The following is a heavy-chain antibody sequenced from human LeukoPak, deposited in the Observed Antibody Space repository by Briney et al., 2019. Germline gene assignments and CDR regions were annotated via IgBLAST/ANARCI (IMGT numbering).Heavy chain of an antibody. CDR1: GFSFGSYA. V-gene: IGHV3-23*01. CDR3: AEGGYDQDFDY. Sequence: GGSLRLSCAASGFSFGSYAMSWVRQAPGKGLEWVSCISDSGDNTYYSDSVKGRFTISRDNSENTLYLQMNSLRAEDTAVYYCAEGGYDQDFDYWGRGALVTVSS. CDR2: ISDSGDNT. D-gene: IGHD5-12*01. J-gene: IGHJ4*02.